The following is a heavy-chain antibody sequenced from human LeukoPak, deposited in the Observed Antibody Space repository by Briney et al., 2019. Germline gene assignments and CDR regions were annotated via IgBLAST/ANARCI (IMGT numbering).Heavy chain of an antibody. CDR1: GFTFSDYY. CDR2: ISSSGSTI. CDR3: ARADNWKSAYYYYYMDV. Sequence: GGSLRLSCAASGFTFSDYYMSWIRQAPGKGLEWVSYISSSGSTIYYADSVKGRFTISRDNAKNSLYLQMNSLGAEDTAVYYCARADNWKSAYYYYYMDVWSKGTTVTVSS. D-gene: IGHD1-20*01. J-gene: IGHJ6*03. V-gene: IGHV3-11*01.